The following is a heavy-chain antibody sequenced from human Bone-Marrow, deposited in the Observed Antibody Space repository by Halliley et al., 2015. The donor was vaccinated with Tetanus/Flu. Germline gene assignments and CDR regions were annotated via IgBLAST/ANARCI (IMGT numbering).Heavy chain of an antibody. CDR2: VSAYDGDT. V-gene: IGHV1-18*01. D-gene: IGHD3-3*01. J-gene: IGHJ4*02. Sequence: LEWMGWVSAYDGDTNYAQKLQGRVTMTTDISTSTVYMELRGLRSDDTAVYYCARSVRSGSDFDYWGQGSLVTVSS. CDR3: ARSVRSGSDFDY.